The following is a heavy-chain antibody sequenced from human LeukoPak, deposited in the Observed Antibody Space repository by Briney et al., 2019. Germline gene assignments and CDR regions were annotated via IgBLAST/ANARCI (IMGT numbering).Heavy chain of an antibody. CDR3: ARDPSSTGYYFDN. V-gene: IGHV3-33*01. D-gene: IGHD5/OR15-5a*01. Sequence: GWSLRLSCAASGFSFSSYGFHWVRQAPGKGLEWVALIWFDGSKEYYADSVEGRFTISRDNSKKTLFLQMNSLRAEDTAVYHCARDPSSTGYYFDNWGQGTLVTVSS. CDR1: GFSFSSYG. J-gene: IGHJ4*02. CDR2: IWFDGSKE.